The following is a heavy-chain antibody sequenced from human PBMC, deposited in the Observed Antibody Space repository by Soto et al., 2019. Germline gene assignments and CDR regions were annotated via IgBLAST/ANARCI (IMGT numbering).Heavy chain of an antibody. CDR1: GFTFSSYG. Sequence: SLRLSCAASGFTFSSYGMHWVRQAPGKGLEWVAVIWYDGSNKYYADSVKGRFTISRDNSKNTLYLQMNSLRAEDTAVYYCARGENWNDVSIQFDYWGQGTLVTVSS. D-gene: IGHD1-1*01. J-gene: IGHJ4*02. CDR2: IWYDGSNK. V-gene: IGHV3-33*01. CDR3: ARGENWNDVSIQFDY.